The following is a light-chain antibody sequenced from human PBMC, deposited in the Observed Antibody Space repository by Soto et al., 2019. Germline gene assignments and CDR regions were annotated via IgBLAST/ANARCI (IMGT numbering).Light chain of an antibody. J-gene: IGKJ5*01. Sequence: EIVLTQSPATLSLSPGARATPSCRASQSVSSYLAWYQQKPGQAPRLLMFRASIRATGFPARFSGSGSGTEFNITISSLQSEDFAIYYCQQYNNWLSITFGQGTRLEIK. CDR2: RAS. V-gene: IGKV3-15*01. CDR1: QSVSSY. CDR3: QQYNNWLSIT.